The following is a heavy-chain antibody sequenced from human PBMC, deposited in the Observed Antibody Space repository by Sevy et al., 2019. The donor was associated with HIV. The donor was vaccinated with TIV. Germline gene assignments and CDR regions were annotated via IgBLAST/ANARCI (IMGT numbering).Heavy chain of an antibody. CDR2: LKSKAHGGTL. CDR1: GFTFGDYC. Sequence: GGSLRLSCTVSGFTFGDYCMSWVRQAPGKGLEWVAFLKSKAHGGTLDYAASVKVRFTISRDDSKNIAHLQMNDLRTEDTAIYYCTRLKGAQSIFDYWGQGALVTVSS. D-gene: IGHD1-26*01. CDR3: TRLKGAQSIFDY. V-gene: IGHV3-49*04. J-gene: IGHJ4*02.